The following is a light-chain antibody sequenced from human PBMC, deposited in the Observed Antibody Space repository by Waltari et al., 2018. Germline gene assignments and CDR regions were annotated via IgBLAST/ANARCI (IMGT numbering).Light chain of an antibody. CDR3: CSYAGSGTWV. CDR2: EVT. V-gene: IGLV2-23*02. Sequence: QSALTPHASVSGPPGQSTTISCIGTSSDIGSYNLATWYQPLPGKAPKVMIYEVTKRPSGVSNRFSGSKSGNTASLTISGVQAEDEGHYYCCSYAGSGTWVFGGGTKLTVL. CDR1: SSDIGSYNL. J-gene: IGLJ3*02.